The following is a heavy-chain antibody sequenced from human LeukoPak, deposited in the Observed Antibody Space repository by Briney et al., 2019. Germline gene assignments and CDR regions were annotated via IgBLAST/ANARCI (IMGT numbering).Heavy chain of an antibody. CDR3: ARRLVVVVAATRGYYFDY. CDR2: IYYSGST. J-gene: IGHJ4*02. V-gene: IGHV4-39*01. D-gene: IGHD2-15*01. Sequence: ASETLSLICTVSGGSISSSSYYWGWIRQPPGKGLEWIGSIYYSGSTYYNPSLKSRVTISVDTPKNQFSLKLSSVTAADTAVYYCARRLVVVVAATRGYYFDYWGQGTLVTVSS. CDR1: GGSISSSSYY.